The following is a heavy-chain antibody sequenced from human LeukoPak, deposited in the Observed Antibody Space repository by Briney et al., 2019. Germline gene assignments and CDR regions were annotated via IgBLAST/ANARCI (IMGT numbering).Heavy chain of an antibody. CDR2: IYSCGST. J-gene: IGHJ5*02. D-gene: IGHD3-10*01. Sequence: PGGSLRLSCAASGFTVSSNYMSWVRQAPGKGLEWVSVIYSCGSTYYADSVKGRFTISRDNSKNTLYLQLNSLRAEDTAVYYCARDFRIYYGSGSYGDRFHPWGRGT. V-gene: IGHV3-53*01. CDR3: ARDFRIYYGSGSYGDRFHP. CDR1: GFTVSSNY.